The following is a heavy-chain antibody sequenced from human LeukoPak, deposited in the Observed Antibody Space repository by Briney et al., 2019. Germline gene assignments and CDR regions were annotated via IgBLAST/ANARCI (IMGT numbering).Heavy chain of an antibody. V-gene: IGHV1-3*02. D-gene: IGHD2-21*01. CDR2: TETGNDDT. Sequence: GASVKVSCKASGYTFTKHAMHWVRQAPGQRFAWMGWTETGNDDTTYSQEFQDRVTITRNTSASTVYMELSSLRSEDTAMYYCARGFQGTFDIWGQGTMVTVSS. J-gene: IGHJ3*02. CDR1: GYTFTKHA. CDR3: ARGFQGTFDI.